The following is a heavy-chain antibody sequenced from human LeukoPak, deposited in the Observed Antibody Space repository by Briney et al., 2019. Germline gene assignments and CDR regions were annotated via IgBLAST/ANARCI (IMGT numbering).Heavy chain of an antibody. Sequence: GGSLRLSCTASGFTFSSHWMTWVRQPPGKGLGWVANIKEDGSVKYYVDSVKGRFTISRDNIKNVLYLQMNSLRADDTAVYFCARDSTWLLDYWGQGTLITVSS. V-gene: IGHV3-7*03. CDR2: IKEDGSVK. J-gene: IGHJ4*02. CDR3: ARDSTWLLDY. D-gene: IGHD6-19*01. CDR1: GFTFSSHW.